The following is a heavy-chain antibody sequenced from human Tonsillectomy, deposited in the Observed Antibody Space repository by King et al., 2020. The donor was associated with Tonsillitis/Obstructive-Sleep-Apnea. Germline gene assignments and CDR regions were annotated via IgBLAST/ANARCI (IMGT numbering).Heavy chain of an antibody. CDR2: ISYDGSNK. Sequence: VQLVESGGGVVQPGRSLRLSCTASGFTFSTYAMHWVRQAPGKGLEWVALISYDGSNKYYADSVKGRFTISRDDSKNTLYLQMNSLTAEDTAVYYCANKAQTSGSWGYYFAYWGQGTLVTVSS. J-gene: IGHJ4*02. V-gene: IGHV3-30*18. D-gene: IGHD1-26*01. CDR3: ANKAQTSGSWGYYFAY. CDR1: GFTFSTYA.